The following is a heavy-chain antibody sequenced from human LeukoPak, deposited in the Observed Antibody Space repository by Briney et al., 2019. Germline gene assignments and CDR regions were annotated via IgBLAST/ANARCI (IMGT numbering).Heavy chain of an antibody. CDR2: IYTSESGST. CDR1: GGSVSSYY. V-gene: IGHV4-4*07. J-gene: IGHJ4*02. CDR3: ARAHSLWFGELPHGGYFDY. D-gene: IGHD3-10*01. Sequence: PSETLSLTCTVSGGSVSSYYWNWIRQPAGKGLEWIGRIYTSESGSTNYNPSLKSRVTMSVDTSKNQFSLKLTSVTAADTAVYYCARAHSLWFGELPHGGYFDYWGQGTLVTVSS.